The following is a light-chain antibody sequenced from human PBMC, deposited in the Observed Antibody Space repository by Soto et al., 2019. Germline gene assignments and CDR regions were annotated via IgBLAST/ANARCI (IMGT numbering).Light chain of an antibody. V-gene: IGLV2-14*01. J-gene: IGLJ1*01. CDR2: EVS. CDR1: SSDVGGYNY. CDR3: SSYTSSSTIV. Sequence: QSALTQPASVSGSPGQSITISCTGTSSDVGGYNYVSWYQQHQGKAPKLMIYEVSNRPSGVSNRFSGSKSGNTASLTISGLQAEDEADYYCSSYTSSSTIVFGTGTKLSVL.